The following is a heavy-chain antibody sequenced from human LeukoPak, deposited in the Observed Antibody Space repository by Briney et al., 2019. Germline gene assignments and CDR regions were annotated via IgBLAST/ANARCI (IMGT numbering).Heavy chain of an antibody. V-gene: IGHV3-33*01. CDR2: IWYDGSNK. J-gene: IGHJ5*02. Sequence: EAGGSLRLSCAASGFTFSSYGMHWVRQAPGKGLEWGVVIWYDGSNKYYADSVKGRFTISRDNSKNTLYLQMNSLRAEDTAVYYCARNMVRAPNWFDPWGQGTLVTVSS. CDR3: ARNMVRAPNWFDP. D-gene: IGHD3-10*01. CDR1: GFTFSSYG.